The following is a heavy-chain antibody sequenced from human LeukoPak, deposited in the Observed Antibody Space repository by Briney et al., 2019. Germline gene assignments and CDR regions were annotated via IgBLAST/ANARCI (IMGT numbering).Heavy chain of an antibody. J-gene: IGHJ3*02. CDR2: ISSSDSTI. V-gene: IGHV3-11*04. Sequence: GGSLRLSCAASGFTFSDYYMSWIRQAPGKGLEWVLYISSSDSTIYYADSVKGRFTISRDNAKNSLYLQMNSLRAEDTAVYYCASGLRFLEWLGAFDIWGQGTMVTVSS. D-gene: IGHD3-3*01. CDR1: GFTFSDYY. CDR3: ASGLRFLEWLGAFDI.